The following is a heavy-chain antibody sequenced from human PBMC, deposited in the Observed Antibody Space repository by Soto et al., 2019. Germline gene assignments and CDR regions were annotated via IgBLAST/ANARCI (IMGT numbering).Heavy chain of an antibody. D-gene: IGHD6-6*01. Sequence: QVQLVQSGAEVKKPGSSVKVSCKASGGTFSSYAISWVRQAPGQGLEWMGGIIPIFGTANYAQKFQGRVTITADESTSTAYMELSSLRSEDTAVYYCARDVAAPPYSYYYYGMDVWGQGTTVTVSS. V-gene: IGHV1-69*12. J-gene: IGHJ6*02. CDR1: GGTFSSYA. CDR2: IIPIFGTA. CDR3: ARDVAAPPYSYYYYGMDV.